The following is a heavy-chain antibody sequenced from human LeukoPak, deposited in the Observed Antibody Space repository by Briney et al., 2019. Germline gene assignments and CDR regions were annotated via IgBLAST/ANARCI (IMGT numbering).Heavy chain of an antibody. V-gene: IGHV3-11*06. J-gene: IGHJ4*02. CDR2: LSSSSSHT. D-gene: IGHD4-23*01. CDR3: ARGGGYYFDY. CDR1: GFTFSDSY. Sequence: GGPLRLSCAASGFTFSDSYMNWIRQAPGKGLEWLSYLSSSSSHTNYADSVKGRFTISRDNAKNSLYLQMNSLRAEDTAVYYCARGGGYYFDYWGQGTLVTVSS.